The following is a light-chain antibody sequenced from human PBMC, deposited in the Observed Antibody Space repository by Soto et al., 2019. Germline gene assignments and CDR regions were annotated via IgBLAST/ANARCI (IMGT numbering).Light chain of an antibody. Sequence: DIQMTQSPSSLSASVGDRVTITCQASQAIDNYLNWYQQKPGEAPELLIYDASKLETGVPSRFSGSGSGTDFTLTITTLQPEDSATYYCQQYLHLIYTFGQGTKLEIK. V-gene: IGKV1-33*01. J-gene: IGKJ2*01. CDR3: QQYLHLIYT. CDR2: DAS. CDR1: QAIDNY.